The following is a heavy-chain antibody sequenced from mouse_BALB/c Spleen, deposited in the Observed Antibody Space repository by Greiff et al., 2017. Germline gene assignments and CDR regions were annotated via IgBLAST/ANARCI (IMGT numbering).Heavy chain of an antibody. J-gene: IGHJ2*01. CDR3: ARWSYYYGRSLASFDY. CDR1: GYSITSDYA. CDR2: ISYSSST. V-gene: IGHV3-2*02. D-gene: IGHD1-1*01. Sequence: EVMLVESGPGLVKPSQSLSLTCTVTGYSITSDYAWNWIRQFPGNKLEWMGYISYSSSTSYNPSLKSRISITRDTSKNQFFLQLNSVTTEDTATYYCARWSYYYGRSLASFDYWGQGTTLTVSS.